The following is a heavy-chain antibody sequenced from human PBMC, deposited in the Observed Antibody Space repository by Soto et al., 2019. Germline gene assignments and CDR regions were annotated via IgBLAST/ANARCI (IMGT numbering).Heavy chain of an antibody. CDR3: TTQGFGVLHGLVDV. Sequence: SETLSLTCTVSGGSISSYYWSWIRQPPGKGLEWIGYIYCSGSTNYNPSLKSRVMLSVDTSKNQCSLELTSVIAADAAVYYCTTQGFGVLHGLVDVWGQGTTVTVSS. V-gene: IGHV4-59*08. J-gene: IGHJ6*02. CDR2: IYCSGST. CDR1: GGSISSYY. D-gene: IGHD3-10*01.